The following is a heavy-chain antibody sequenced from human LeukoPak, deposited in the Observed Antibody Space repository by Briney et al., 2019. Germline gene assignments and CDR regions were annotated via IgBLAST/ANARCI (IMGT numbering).Heavy chain of an antibody. CDR1: GFTFSSYS. CDR2: ISSSSNYI. V-gene: IGHV3-21*01. D-gene: IGHD3-3*01. CDR3: ARDRITIFGVVES. J-gene: IGHJ4*02. Sequence: GGSLRLSCAASGFTFSSYSMSWVRQAPGKGLAWVSSISSSSNYIYYADSVKGRFTISRDNAKNSLYLQMNSLRAKDTAVYYCARDRITIFGVVESWGQGTLVTVSS.